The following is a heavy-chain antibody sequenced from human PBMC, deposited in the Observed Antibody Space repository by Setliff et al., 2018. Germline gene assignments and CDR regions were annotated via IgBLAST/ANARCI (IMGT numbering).Heavy chain of an antibody. Sequence: SSETLSLTCTVSGGSISSYYWSWIRQPAGKGLEWIGHIYIGGSANYNPSLKSRVTMSVDTSKNQFSLKLSSVTAADTAVYYCARGIITMVRGVITFSYYFDYWGQGTTVTVSS. CDR3: ARGIITMVRGVITFSYYFDY. CDR2: IYIGGSA. CDR1: GGSISSYY. D-gene: IGHD3-10*01. V-gene: IGHV4-4*07. J-gene: IGHJ4*02.